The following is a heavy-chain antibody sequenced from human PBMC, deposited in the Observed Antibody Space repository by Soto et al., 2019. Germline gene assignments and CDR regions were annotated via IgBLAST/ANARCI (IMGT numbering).Heavy chain of an antibody. CDR1: GGAISGYY. J-gene: IGHJ5*02. CDR2: IFHSGNT. V-gene: IGHV4-59*06. D-gene: IGHD5-18*01. Sequence: PSETLSLTCTVTGGAISGYYWTWIRQSDGEGLEWIGEIFHSGNTNYNPSLKSRVTISVDTSKNQFSLKLSSVTAADTAVYYCAREGYIYGRGHWFDPWGQGTLVTVSS. CDR3: AREGYIYGRGHWFDP.